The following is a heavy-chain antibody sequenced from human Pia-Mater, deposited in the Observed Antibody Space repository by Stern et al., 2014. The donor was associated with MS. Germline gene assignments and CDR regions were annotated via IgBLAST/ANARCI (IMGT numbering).Heavy chain of an antibody. D-gene: IGHD3-9*01. CDR2: IIPIFGTA. J-gene: IGHJ6*02. Sequence: QVQLVESGAEVKKPGSSVKVSCKASGGTFNVYAINWLRQAPGKGLRGMGGIIPIFGTANYAQKFQGRVTITADESTRTSSMQLSSLRYDDTAVYYCARDGRHTDNYGLDVWGQGTTVTVSS. V-gene: IGHV1-69*01. CDR1: GGTFNVYA. CDR3: ARDGRHTDNYGLDV.